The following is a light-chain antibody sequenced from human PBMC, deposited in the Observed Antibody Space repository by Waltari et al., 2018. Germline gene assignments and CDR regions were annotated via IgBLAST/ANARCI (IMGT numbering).Light chain of an antibody. J-gene: IGLJ3*02. CDR2: VTSDGSH. CDR3: QTGGHGTWV. Sequence: QRQEKGPRYLMKVTSDGSHIKGDDIPDRFSGSSSGAERYLTISSLQPDDEADYYCQTGGHGTWVFGGGTTLTVL. V-gene: IGLV4-69*01.